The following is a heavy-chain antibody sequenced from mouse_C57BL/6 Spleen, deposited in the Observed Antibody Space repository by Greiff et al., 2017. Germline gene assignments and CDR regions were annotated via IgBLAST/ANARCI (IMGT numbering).Heavy chain of an antibody. V-gene: IGHV5-6*01. CDR3: ASRFYCSSLSYWYFGV. J-gene: IGHJ1*03. CDR1: GFTFSSYG. D-gene: IGHD1-1*01. Sequence: EVQLVESGGDLVKPGGSLKLSCAASGFTFSSYGMSWVRQTPDKRLAWVATISSGGSYTFYPDSVKGRFTISRDNAKNTLYLQMSSRKSEDTAMYYCASRFYCSSLSYWYFGVWGTGTTVTVSS. CDR2: ISSGGSYT.